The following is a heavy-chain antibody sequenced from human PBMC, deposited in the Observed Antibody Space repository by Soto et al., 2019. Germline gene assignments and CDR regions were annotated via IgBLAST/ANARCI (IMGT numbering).Heavy chain of an antibody. V-gene: IGHV1-24*01. D-gene: IGHD6-13*01. CDR3: ARARPGYSSSWYLSFDFDY. J-gene: IGHJ4*02. CDR2: FDPEGGDT. CDR1: GYTLTELS. Sequence: GASVKVSCKVSGYTLTELSMHWVRQAPGKGLEWMGGFDPEGGDTIYAQKFQGRVTMTEDTSTSTAYMELSSLRSEDTAVYYCARARPGYSSSWYLSFDFDYWGQGTLVTVSS.